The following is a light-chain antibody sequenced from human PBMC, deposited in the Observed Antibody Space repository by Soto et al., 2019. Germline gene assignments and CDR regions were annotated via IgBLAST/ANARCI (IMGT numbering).Light chain of an antibody. CDR2: DAS. CDR3: QQYNSYSWT. J-gene: IGKJ1*01. V-gene: IGKV1-5*01. CDR1: QSISSY. Sequence: DIQVTQSPSSLSASVGGRVTITCRASQSISSYLNWYQQKPGKAPKLLIYDASSLESGVPSRFSGSGSGTEFTLTTSSLQPDDFATYYCQQYNSYSWTFGQGTKVDI.